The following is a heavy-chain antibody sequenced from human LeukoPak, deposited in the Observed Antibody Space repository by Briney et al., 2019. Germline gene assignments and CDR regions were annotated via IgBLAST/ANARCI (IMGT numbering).Heavy chain of an antibody. Sequence: PSETLSLNCAVYGGSFSGYYWSWIRQPPGKGLEWIGEINHSGSTNYNPSLKSRVTISVDTSKNQFSLKLSSVTAADTAVYYCARGSPRSDYVWGSYRSYYFDYWGQGTLVTVSS. CDR2: INHSGST. D-gene: IGHD3-16*02. CDR3: ARGSPRSDYVWGSYRSYYFDY. J-gene: IGHJ4*02. V-gene: IGHV4-34*01. CDR1: GGSFSGYY.